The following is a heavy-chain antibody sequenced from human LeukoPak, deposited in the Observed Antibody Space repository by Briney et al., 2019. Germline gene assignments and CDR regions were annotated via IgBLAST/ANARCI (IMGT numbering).Heavy chain of an antibody. CDR3: ARLPTFYYDSSGYHYDY. Sequence: GGSLRLSCVASGFTFNNYAMSWVRQAPGRGLEMASSTARRLISQDYAGSVKGRFTISKDKSKNTLYLQMDNLRAEDTGVYFCARLPTFYYDSSGYHYDYWGQGTLVTVSS. J-gene: IGHJ4*02. D-gene: IGHD3-22*01. V-gene: IGHV3-23*05. CDR2: TARRLISQ. CDR1: GFTFNNYA.